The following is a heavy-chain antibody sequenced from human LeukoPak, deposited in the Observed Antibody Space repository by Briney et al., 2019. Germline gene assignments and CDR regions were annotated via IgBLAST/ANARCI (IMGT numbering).Heavy chain of an antibody. CDR2: IYYSGST. CDR1: GGSISSYY. J-gene: IGHJ6*03. Sequence: SETLSFTCTVSGGSISSYYWSWIRQPPGKGLEWIGYIYYSGSTNYNPSLKSRVTISVDTSKNQFSLKLSSVTAADTAVYYCARGSGSYLYYYYYMDVWGKGTTVTVSS. D-gene: IGHD1-26*01. CDR3: ARGSGSYLYYYYYMDV. V-gene: IGHV4-59*01.